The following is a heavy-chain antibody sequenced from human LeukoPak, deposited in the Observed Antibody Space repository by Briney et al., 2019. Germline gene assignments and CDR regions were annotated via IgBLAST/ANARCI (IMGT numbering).Heavy chain of an antibody. Sequence: ASVKVSCKPSRYTLTSCDINWVRQATGQGREWVGWMNPNSGNTGYGQSFQGRITMARDISIGTAYMELSNLTSEDTAIYYCTRGSSGRRDNWGQGTLVTVSA. J-gene: IGHJ4*02. CDR1: RYTLTSCD. CDR2: MNPNSGNT. CDR3: TRGSSGRRDN. V-gene: IGHV1-8*01. D-gene: IGHD6-19*01.